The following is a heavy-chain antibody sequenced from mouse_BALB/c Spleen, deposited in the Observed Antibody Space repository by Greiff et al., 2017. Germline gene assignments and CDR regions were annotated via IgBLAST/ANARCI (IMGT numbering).Heavy chain of an antibody. CDR1: GFNIKDYY. Sequence: EVKLVESGAELVRSGASVKLSCTASGFNIKDYYMHWVKQRPEQGLEWIGWIDPENGDTEYAPKFQGKATMTADTSSNTAYLQLSSLTSEDTAVYYCNSITTVVARAYWGQGTLVTVSA. V-gene: IGHV14-4*02. CDR3: NSITTVVARAY. CDR2: IDPENGDT. J-gene: IGHJ3*01. D-gene: IGHD1-1*01.